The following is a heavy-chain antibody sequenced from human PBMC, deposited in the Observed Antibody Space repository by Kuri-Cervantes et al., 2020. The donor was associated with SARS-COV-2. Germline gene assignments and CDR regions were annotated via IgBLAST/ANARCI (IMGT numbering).Heavy chain of an antibody. D-gene: IGHD2-21*01. V-gene: IGHV3-21*01. CDR3: ARVAGEGPIYYYYMDV. J-gene: IGHJ6*03. Sequence: GESLKISCVGTGFTFSGYTMNWVRQAPGKALQWVSSISGSGSYIYYADSVKGRFTVSRDSAKNSLYLQMNNLRGEDTAVYYCARVAGEGPIYYYYMDVWGKGTTVTVSS. CDR1: GFTFSGYT. CDR2: ISGSGSYI.